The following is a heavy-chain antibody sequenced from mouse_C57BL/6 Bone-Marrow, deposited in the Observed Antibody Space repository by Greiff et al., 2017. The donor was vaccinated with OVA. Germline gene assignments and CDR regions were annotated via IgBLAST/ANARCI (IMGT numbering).Heavy chain of an antibody. V-gene: IGHV1-81*01. CDR3: ARRRYWYFDV. Sequence: QVQLQQSGAELARPGASVKLSCKASGYTFTSYGISWVKQRTGQGLEWIGEIYPRSGNTYYNEKFKGKGTLTADKSSSTEYMELRSLTSEDSAVYFCARRRYWYFDVWGTGTTVTVSS. J-gene: IGHJ1*03. CDR1: GYTFTSYG. CDR2: IYPRSGNT.